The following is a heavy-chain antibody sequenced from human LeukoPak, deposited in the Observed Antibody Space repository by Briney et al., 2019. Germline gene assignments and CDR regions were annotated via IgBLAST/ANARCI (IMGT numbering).Heavy chain of an antibody. CDR3: ARGRYYDSSGYVGP. D-gene: IGHD3-22*01. V-gene: IGHV4-34*01. CDR2: INHSGST. CDR1: GGSFSGYY. J-gene: IGHJ5*02. Sequence: PSETLSLTCAVYGGSFSGYYWSWIRQPPGKGLEWIGEINHSGSTNYNPSLKSRVTISVDTPKNQFSLKLSSVTAADTAVYYCARGRYYDSSGYVGPWGQGTLVTVSS.